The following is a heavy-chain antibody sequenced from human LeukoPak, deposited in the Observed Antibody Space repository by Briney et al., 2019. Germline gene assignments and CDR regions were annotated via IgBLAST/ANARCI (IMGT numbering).Heavy chain of an antibody. Sequence: SETLSLTCAVYGGSFSGYYWSWIRQPPGKGLEWMGEINHSGSTNYNPSLKSRVTISVDTSKNQFSLKLSSVTAADTAVYYCARGVVVVAVWFDPWGQGTLVTVSS. CDR1: GGSFSGYY. J-gene: IGHJ5*02. CDR2: INHSGST. D-gene: IGHD2-15*01. CDR3: ARGVVVVAVWFDP. V-gene: IGHV4-34*01.